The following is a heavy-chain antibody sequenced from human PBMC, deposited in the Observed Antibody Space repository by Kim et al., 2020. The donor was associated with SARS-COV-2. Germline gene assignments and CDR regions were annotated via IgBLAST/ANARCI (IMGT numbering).Heavy chain of an antibody. J-gene: IGHJ4*02. CDR2: SP. CDR3: ARSSYPYYFDY. D-gene: IGHD3-16*02. V-gene: IGHV3-74*01. Sequence: SPLYADSVQGRFTTSRDHARNTVYLQMNSLRAEDAAVYYCARSSYPYYFDYWGQGALVTVSS.